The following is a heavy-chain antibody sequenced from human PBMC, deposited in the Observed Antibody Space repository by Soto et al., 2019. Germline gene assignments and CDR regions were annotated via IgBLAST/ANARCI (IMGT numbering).Heavy chain of an antibody. Sequence: GXSVKVSCKASGYTFTSYDITWVRQATGQGLEWMGWMNPNSGNTGYAQKFQGRVTMTRNTSISTAYMELSSLRSEDTAVYYCARGDYYDSSGYGYGMDVWGQGTTVTVSS. CDR1: GYTFTSYD. CDR3: ARGDYYDSSGYGYGMDV. J-gene: IGHJ6*02. V-gene: IGHV1-8*01. D-gene: IGHD3-22*01. CDR2: MNPNSGNT.